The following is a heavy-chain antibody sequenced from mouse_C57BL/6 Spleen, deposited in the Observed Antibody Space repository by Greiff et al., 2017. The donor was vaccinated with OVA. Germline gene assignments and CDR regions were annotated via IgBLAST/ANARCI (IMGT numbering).Heavy chain of an antibody. CDR1: GFTFSDYG. CDR2: ISSGSSTI. Sequence: DVKLQESGGGLVKPGGSLKLSCAASGFTFSDYGMHWVRQAPEKGLEWVAYISSGSSTIYYADTVKGRFTISRDNAKNTLFLQMTSLRSEDTAMYYCARPEYDYDGWYFDVWGTGTTVTVSS. J-gene: IGHJ1*03. V-gene: IGHV5-17*01. CDR3: ARPEYDYDGWYFDV. D-gene: IGHD2-4*01.